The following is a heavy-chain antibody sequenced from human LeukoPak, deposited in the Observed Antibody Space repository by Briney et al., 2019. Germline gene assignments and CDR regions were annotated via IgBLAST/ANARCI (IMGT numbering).Heavy chain of an antibody. Sequence: WGSLRLSCAASGFSFNSYNMNRVPQAPGKGLEWVSSISSSNTYIYYADSVKGRFTISRDNAKNSLHLQMNSLRAEDTAVYYCARDYQSGFGRYYYMDVWGKGTTVTVSS. CDR1: GFSFNSYN. D-gene: IGHD3-10*01. CDR2: ISSSNTYI. V-gene: IGHV3-21*01. J-gene: IGHJ6*03. CDR3: ARDYQSGFGRYYYMDV.